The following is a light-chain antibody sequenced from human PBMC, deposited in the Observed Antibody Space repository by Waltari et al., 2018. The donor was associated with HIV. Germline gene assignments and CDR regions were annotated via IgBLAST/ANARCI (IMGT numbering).Light chain of an antibody. J-gene: IGLJ2*01. CDR1: RGRISSNY. CDR3: QSYFASNDVI. V-gene: IGLV6-57*04. CDR2: ENN. Sequence: NFMLTPPPSASESPGQTVTISFTRSRGRISSNYVPPYQQRPGGAPTTVIYENNQRPSGVPDRFSGSIDSSSNSASLTISGLKTDDEADYYCQSYFASNDVIFGGGTTLTVL.